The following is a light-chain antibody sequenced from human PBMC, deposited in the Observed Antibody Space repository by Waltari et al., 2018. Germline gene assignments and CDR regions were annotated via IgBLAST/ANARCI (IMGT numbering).Light chain of an antibody. V-gene: IGKV3-15*01. CDR1: HNVGSN. CDR3: QQYNNFPPA. CDR2: GAS. J-gene: IGKJ1*01. Sequence: TQSPDTLSVSPGERAPLSCRASHNVGSNLAWYQQKPGQFPRLLISGASSRATGVPARFSGSGSETEFTLTISRLQSEDFAVYYCQQYNNFPPAFGQGTKV.